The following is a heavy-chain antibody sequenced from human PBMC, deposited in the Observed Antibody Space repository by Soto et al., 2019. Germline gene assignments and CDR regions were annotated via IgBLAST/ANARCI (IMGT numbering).Heavy chain of an antibody. J-gene: IGHJ4*02. V-gene: IGHV1-69*02. D-gene: IGHD3-16*02. Sequence: QVQLVQSGAEVKKPGSSVKVSCKASGGTFSSYTISWVRQAPGQGLEWMGRIIPILGIANYAQKFQGRVTITADKSTSTAYMELSSLRSEDTAVYYWARGAYAYFWGSYRPAFDYWGQGTLVTVSS. CDR3: ARGAYAYFWGSYRPAFDY. CDR2: IIPILGIA. CDR1: GGTFSSYT.